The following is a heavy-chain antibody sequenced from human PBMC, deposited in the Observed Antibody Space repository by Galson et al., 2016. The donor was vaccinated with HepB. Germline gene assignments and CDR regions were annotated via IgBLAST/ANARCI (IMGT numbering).Heavy chain of an antibody. CDR2: IIPIFGTS. J-gene: IGHJ3*01. D-gene: IGHD1-26*01. CDR3: AGPGRDTTAFEV. Sequence: SVKVSCKASGGTFNTYAITWVRQAPGQGLEWMGVIIPIFGTSYYAQNFQGRVTFTADESTSTAYMELISLRSEDTAVYYCAGPGRDTTAFEVWGQGTVVTVSS. V-gene: IGHV1-69*13. CDR1: GGTFNTYA.